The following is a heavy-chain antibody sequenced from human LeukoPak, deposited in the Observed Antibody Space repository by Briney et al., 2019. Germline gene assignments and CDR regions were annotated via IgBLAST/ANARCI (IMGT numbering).Heavy chain of an antibody. J-gene: IGHJ4*02. V-gene: IGHV4-4*02. CDR2: IYHSGST. CDR1: GGSISSSNW. D-gene: IGHD4-17*01. Sequence: TSETLSLTCAVSGGSISSSNWWSWVRQPPGKGLEWIGEIYHSGSTNYNPSLKSRVTISVDKSKNQFSLKLSSVTAADTAVYYCARIDGSTVKPHYFDYWGQGTLVTVSS. CDR3: ARIDGSTVKPHYFDY.